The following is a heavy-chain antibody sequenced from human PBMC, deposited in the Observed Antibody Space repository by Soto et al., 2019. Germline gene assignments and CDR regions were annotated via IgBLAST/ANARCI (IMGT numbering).Heavy chain of an antibody. V-gene: IGHV1-2*04. CDR2: INPNSGGT. CDR3: ARDPRRYSYGYYYYYGMDV. J-gene: IGHJ6*02. CDR1: GYTFTGYY. Sequence: ASVKVSCKASGYTFTGYYMHWVRQAPGQGLEWMGWINPNSGGTNYAQKFQGWVTMTRDTSISTAYMELSRLRSDDTAVYYCARDPRRYSYGYYYYYGMDVWGQGTTVTVSS. D-gene: IGHD5-18*01.